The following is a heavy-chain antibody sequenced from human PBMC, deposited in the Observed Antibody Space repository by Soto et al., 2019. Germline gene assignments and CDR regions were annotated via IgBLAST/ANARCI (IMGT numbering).Heavy chain of an antibody. CDR3: ARGGVYGTDHYCRGMDV. V-gene: IGHV3-23*01. Sequence: EEQLLASGGGLVQPGGSLTLSCAASGFTCRAYGMSWIRQTPEKGLEWVSSINLFDGRTYYTDSVKGRFTISKDDSKRTVSLQLNSLRVDDTAIYYCARGGVYGTDHYCRGMDVWGQGRPVTVS. CDR2: INLFDGRT. J-gene: IGHJ6*02. D-gene: IGHD4-17*01. CDR1: GFTCRAYG.